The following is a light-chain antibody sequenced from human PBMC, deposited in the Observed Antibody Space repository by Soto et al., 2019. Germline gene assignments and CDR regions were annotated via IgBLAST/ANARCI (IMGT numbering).Light chain of an antibody. Sequence: QSVLTQPPSASGSPGQSVTISCTGTSSDVGGYNYVSWYQQHPGKAPKLMIYEVSKRPSGVPDRFSGSKSGNTASLTVSGLQAEDEADYYCSSYAGSNNPLYVFGIGPKVTAL. CDR2: EVS. J-gene: IGLJ1*01. CDR3: SSYAGSNNPLYV. V-gene: IGLV2-8*01. CDR1: SSDVGGYNY.